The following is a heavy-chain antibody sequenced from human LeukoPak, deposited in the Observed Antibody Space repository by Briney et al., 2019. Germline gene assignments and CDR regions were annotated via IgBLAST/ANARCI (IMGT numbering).Heavy chain of an antibody. CDR3: AKSGLNRFDY. V-gene: IGHV3-23*01. Sequence: GGSLRLSCAASGFTLSSYAMSWVRQAPGKGLQWVSGISSSGGSTYYVDSVKGQLTISTDNSKNTLYLQMNSLRAEDTAVYYCAKSGLNRFDYWGQGTLVTVSS. CDR1: GFTLSSYA. J-gene: IGHJ4*02. D-gene: IGHD2-15*01. CDR2: ISSSGGST.